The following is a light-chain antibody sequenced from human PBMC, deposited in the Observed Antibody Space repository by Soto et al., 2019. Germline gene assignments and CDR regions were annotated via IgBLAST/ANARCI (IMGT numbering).Light chain of an antibody. Sequence: EIDLTQSPATLSSSPGARVNITCRASQSVGNYLAWYQQKPGQAPRLLIYDASNRATGIPVRFSGSGSGTDFTLTISSLEPEDFALFYCQQRNTCPITFGQGTRVDIK. CDR1: QSVGNY. CDR3: QQRNTCPIT. V-gene: IGKV3-11*01. J-gene: IGKJ5*01. CDR2: DAS.